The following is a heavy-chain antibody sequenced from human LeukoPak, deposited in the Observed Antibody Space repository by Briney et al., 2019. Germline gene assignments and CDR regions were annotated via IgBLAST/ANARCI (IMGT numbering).Heavy chain of an antibody. CDR2: TGTTGDT. Sequence: GGSLRLLCAVSGFPFNKYDMHGVRHAGGRALEGGSDTGTTGDTYFRDSVRGRFTISREDDNRCLYLQMNSLRVGDTAVYYCERGRWDTEPGPKDSFDLWGQGTMVTVSS. CDR1: GFPFNKYD. CDR3: ERGRWDTEPGPKDSFDL. V-gene: IGHV3-13*01. J-gene: IGHJ3*01. D-gene: IGHD1-26*01.